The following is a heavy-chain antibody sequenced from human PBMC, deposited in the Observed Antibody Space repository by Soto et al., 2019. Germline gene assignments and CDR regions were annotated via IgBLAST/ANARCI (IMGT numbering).Heavy chain of an antibody. V-gene: IGHV1-69*02. Sequence: QVQLVQSGAEVKKPGSSVKVSCKASGGIFSSYTISWVRQAPGQGLEWMGRIIPILGIANYAQKFQGRVTITADKSTSTAYMELSSLRSEDTAVYYCARGVVVAAPFDYWGQGTLVTVSS. J-gene: IGHJ4*02. CDR2: IIPILGIA. CDR3: ARGVVVAAPFDY. D-gene: IGHD2-15*01. CDR1: GGIFSSYT.